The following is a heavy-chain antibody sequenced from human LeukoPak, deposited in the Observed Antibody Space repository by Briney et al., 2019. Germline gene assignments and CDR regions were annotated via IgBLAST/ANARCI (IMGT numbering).Heavy chain of an antibody. J-gene: IGHJ4*02. CDR1: GFTFSSYA. D-gene: IGHD6-13*01. Sequence: GGSLRLSCAASGFTFSSYAMSWVRQAPGKGLEWVSAISGSGGSTYYTDSVKGRFTISRDNSKNTLYLQMNSLRAEDTAVYYCAKDRSGGIAAAAYWGQGTLVTVSS. V-gene: IGHV3-23*01. CDR2: ISGSGGST. CDR3: AKDRSGGIAAAAY.